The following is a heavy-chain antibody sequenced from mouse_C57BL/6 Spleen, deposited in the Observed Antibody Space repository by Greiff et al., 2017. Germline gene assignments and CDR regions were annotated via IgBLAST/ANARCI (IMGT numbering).Heavy chain of an antibody. V-gene: IGHV1-50*01. CDR1: GYTFTSYW. CDR3: ARGPAQATGFAY. CDR2: IDPSDSYT. Sequence: QVQLQQPGAELVKPGASVKLSCKASGYTFTSYWMQWVKQRPGQGLEWIGEIDPSDSYTNYNQKFKGKATLTVDTSSSTAYMQLSSLTSEDSAVYYCARGPAQATGFAYWGQGTLVTVSA. D-gene: IGHD3-2*02. J-gene: IGHJ3*01.